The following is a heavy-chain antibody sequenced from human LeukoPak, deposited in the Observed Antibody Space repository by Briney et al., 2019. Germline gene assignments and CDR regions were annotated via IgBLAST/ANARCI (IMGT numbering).Heavy chain of an antibody. Sequence: SVNVSCKASGGTFSSYAISWVRQAPGQGLEWMGGIIPIFGTANYAQKFQGRVTITADESTSTAYMELSSLRSEDTAVYYCARAGSRPYYYDSSGYYFTPFGYWGQGTLVTVSS. CDR1: GGTFSSYA. CDR3: ARAGSRPYYYDSSGYYFTPFGY. CDR2: IIPIFGTA. D-gene: IGHD3-22*01. V-gene: IGHV1-69*13. J-gene: IGHJ4*02.